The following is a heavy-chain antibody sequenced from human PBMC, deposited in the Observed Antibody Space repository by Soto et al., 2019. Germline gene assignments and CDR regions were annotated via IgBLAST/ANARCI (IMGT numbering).Heavy chain of an antibody. V-gene: IGHV1-69*05. J-gene: IGHJ3*02. CDR3: ASGHEFGGNSHAYDT. Sequence: QVQLVQSGAEVKKPGSSVKVSCKASGGNFRSESINWVRQAPGQGLEWMGGIIPFFATSNYAQKFQGRLTITPDESTTTAYMELSSLRSQDTAVYYCASGHEFGGNSHAYDTWGQGTMITVSP. CDR2: IIPFFATS. CDR1: GGNFRSES. D-gene: IGHD2-21*02.